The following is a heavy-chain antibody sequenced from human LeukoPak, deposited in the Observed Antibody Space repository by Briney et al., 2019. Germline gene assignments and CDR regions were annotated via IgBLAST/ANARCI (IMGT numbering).Heavy chain of an antibody. CDR2: IIPIFGTA. CDR3: ASSAPCGGDCYDDY. Sequence: ASVKVSRKASGGTFSSYAISWVRQAPGQGLERMGGIIPIFGTANYAQKFQGRVTITADESTSTAYMELSSLRSEDTAVYYCASSAPCGGDCYDDYWGQGTLVTVSS. D-gene: IGHD2-21*02. V-gene: IGHV1-69*01. CDR1: GGTFSSYA. J-gene: IGHJ4*02.